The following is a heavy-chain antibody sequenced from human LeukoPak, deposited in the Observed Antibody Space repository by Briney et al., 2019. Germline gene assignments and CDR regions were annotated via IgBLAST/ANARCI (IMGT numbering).Heavy chain of an antibody. J-gene: IGHJ5*02. D-gene: IGHD3-10*01. V-gene: IGHV1-2*02. CDR3: ARERDGSKFDP. CDR1: GFTFSSYG. CDR2: INPNSGGT. Sequence: TGGSLSLSCAASGFTFSSYGMHWVRQAPGQGLEWMGWINPNSGGTNYAQKFQGRVTMTRDTSISTAYMELSRLRSDDTAVYYCARERDGSKFDPWGQGTLVTVSS.